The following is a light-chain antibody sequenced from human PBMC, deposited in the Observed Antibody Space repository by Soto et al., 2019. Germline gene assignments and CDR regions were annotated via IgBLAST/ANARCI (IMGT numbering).Light chain of an antibody. J-gene: IGKJ1*01. Sequence: EIQMTESPAARSASIGNRVIITCRASQSIRKYLNWYQNKPGKAPKLLIYKASTLKSGVPSRFSGSGSGTEFTLTISSLQPDDFATYYCQHYNSYSEAFGQGTKVDI. V-gene: IGKV1-5*03. CDR2: KAS. CDR1: QSIRKY. CDR3: QHYNSYSEA.